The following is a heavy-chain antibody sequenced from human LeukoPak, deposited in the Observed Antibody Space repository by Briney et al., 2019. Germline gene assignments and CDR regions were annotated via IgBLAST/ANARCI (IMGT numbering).Heavy chain of an antibody. CDR3: TRDYAYCSGGRCYAAFDI. J-gene: IGHJ3*02. CDR1: GFTFGDYA. D-gene: IGHD2-15*01. V-gene: IGHV3-49*03. Sequence: PVGSLRLSCTVSGFTFGDYAMNWFRQAPGKGLEWVGFVSTKTYGGTTEYAASVKGRFSISRDDSKSIAYLQMNSLKTEDTAVFYCTRDYAYCSGGRCYAAFDIWGQGTMVTVSS. CDR2: VSTKTYGGTT.